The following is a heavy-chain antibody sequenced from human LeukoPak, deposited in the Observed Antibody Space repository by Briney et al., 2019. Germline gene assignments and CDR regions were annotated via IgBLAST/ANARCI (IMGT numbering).Heavy chain of an antibody. Sequence: PGGSLRLSCAASEFSFSRYWMNWVRQAPGKGLEWVANIKGDGNEENYVDSVKGRFSISRDNARNSLYLQMDSLRAEDTAVYYCAKEGAYPIITYDSWGQGALVTVSS. CDR1: EFSFSRYW. J-gene: IGHJ5*01. CDR3: AKEGAYPIITYDS. D-gene: IGHD3-10*01. CDR2: IKGDGNEE. V-gene: IGHV3-7*01.